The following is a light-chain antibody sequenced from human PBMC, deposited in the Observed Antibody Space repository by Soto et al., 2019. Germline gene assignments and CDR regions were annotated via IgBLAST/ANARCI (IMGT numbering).Light chain of an antibody. CDR3: QSYDSSLSVVV. Sequence: QSVLTQPPSVSGAPGQSGTISCTGSSSNIGAGYDVHWYQQLPGTAPKLLIYGNSKRPSGVPDRFSGSKSGTSSSLAITGRQAEDEADYYCQSYDSSLSVVVFGGGTKLTVL. V-gene: IGLV1-40*01. CDR2: GNS. CDR1: SSNIGAGYD. J-gene: IGLJ2*01.